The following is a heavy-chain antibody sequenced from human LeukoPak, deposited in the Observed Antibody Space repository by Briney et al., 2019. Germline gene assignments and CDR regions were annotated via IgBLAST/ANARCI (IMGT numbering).Heavy chain of an antibody. CDR1: GYTFTNYG. CDR2: ISPYNSNT. J-gene: IGHJ5*02. V-gene: IGHV1-18*01. Sequence: GASVKVSCKTSGYTFTNYGINWVRQAPGEGLEWMGWISPYNSNTNYAQKFQGRVTMTRDTSIRTAYMELSRLRSDDTAVYYCARDKSWFDPWGQGTLVTVSS. CDR3: ARDKSWFDP.